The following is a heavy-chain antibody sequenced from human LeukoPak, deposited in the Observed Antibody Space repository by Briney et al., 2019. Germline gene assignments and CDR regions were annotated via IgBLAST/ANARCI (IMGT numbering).Heavy chain of an antibody. V-gene: IGHV3-33*08. Sequence: PGGSLRLSCAASGFTFSSYSMNWVRQAPGKGLEWVAVIWYDGTNKYYADSVKGRFTISRDNSKNTLFLQMNSLRAEDTAVYYCARAAYDSSSYLTLWGQGTLVTVSS. D-gene: IGHD3-22*01. CDR3: ARAAYDSSSYLTL. CDR2: IWYDGTNK. J-gene: IGHJ4*02. CDR1: GFTFSSYS.